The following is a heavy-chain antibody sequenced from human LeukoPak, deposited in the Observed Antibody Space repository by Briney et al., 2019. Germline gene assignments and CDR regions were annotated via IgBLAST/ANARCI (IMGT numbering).Heavy chain of an antibody. CDR2: FDPEDGET. Sequence: VASVKVSCKVSGYTLTELSMHWVRQAPGKGLEWMGGFDPEDGETIYAQKFQGRVTMTEDTSTDTAYMELSSLRSEDTAVYYCAAAAQDGGRFDPWGQGTLVTVSS. J-gene: IGHJ5*02. CDR1: GYTLTELS. D-gene: IGHD3-10*01. CDR3: AAAAQDGGRFDP. V-gene: IGHV1-24*01.